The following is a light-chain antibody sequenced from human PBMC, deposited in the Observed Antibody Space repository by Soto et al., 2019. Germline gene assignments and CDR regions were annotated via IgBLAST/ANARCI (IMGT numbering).Light chain of an antibody. CDR3: QQRSNWLT. CDR1: QSVSSY. Sequence: EIVLTQSPATLSLSPGERATLSCRASQSVSSYLAWYQQEPGQAPRLLIYDASNRATGIPARFSGSGSGTDITLTISSLEPEDFAVYYCQQRSNWLTFGGGTKVDIK. V-gene: IGKV3-11*01. J-gene: IGKJ4*01. CDR2: DAS.